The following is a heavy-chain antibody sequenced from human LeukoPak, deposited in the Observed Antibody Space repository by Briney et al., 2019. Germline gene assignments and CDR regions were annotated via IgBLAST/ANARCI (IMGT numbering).Heavy chain of an antibody. J-gene: IGHJ4*02. V-gene: IGHV4-4*07. Sequence: SETLSLTCTVSGGSISTYYWTWIRQPAGKGLEWIGRIYTSGSTNYNPSLKSRVTMSVDTSKNQFSLKLSSVTAADTAVHYCAREGPPSGNYDYWGQGTLVTVSS. CDR1: GGSISTYY. D-gene: IGHD4-23*01. CDR2: IYTSGST. CDR3: AREGPPSGNYDY.